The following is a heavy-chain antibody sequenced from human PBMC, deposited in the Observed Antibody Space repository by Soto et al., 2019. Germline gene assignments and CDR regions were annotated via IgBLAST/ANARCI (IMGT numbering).Heavy chain of an antibody. CDR1: GGSISSYY. Sequence: PSETLSLTCTVSGGSISSYYWSWIRQPPGKGLEWIGYIYYSGSTNYNPSLKSRVTISVDTSKNQFSLKLSSVTAADTAVYYCARLGYCSSTSCLYYYYYMDGWGKGTTVTVSS. CDR3: ARLGYCSSTSCLYYYYYMDG. D-gene: IGHD2-2*01. J-gene: IGHJ6*03. V-gene: IGHV4-59*08. CDR2: IYYSGST.